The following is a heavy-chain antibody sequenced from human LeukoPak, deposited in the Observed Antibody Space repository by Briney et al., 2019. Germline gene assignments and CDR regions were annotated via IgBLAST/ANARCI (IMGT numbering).Heavy chain of an antibody. Sequence: GGSLRLSCAASGFTFSSYAMSWVRQAPGKGLEWVSAISGSGGSTYYADSVKGRFTISRDNSKSTLYLQMNSLRAEDTAVYCCAKASTGYCSGGSCYSFDYWGQGTLVTVSS. D-gene: IGHD2-15*01. J-gene: IGHJ4*02. V-gene: IGHV3-23*01. CDR2: ISGSGGST. CDR3: AKASTGYCSGGSCYSFDY. CDR1: GFTFSSYA.